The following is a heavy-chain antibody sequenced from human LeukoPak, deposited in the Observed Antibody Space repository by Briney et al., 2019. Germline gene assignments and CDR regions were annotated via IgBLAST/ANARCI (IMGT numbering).Heavy chain of an antibody. CDR2: ISGSGGST. CDR1: GFTFSSYA. J-gene: IGHJ4*02. Sequence: GGSLRLSCAASGFTFSSYAMSWVRQAPGKGLEWVSAISGSGGSTYYADSVKGRFTISRDNSKNTLYLQMNSLRAEDTAVYYCANGGSIAVATPLDYWGQGTLVTVSS. CDR3: ANGGSIAVATPLDY. V-gene: IGHV3-23*01. D-gene: IGHD6-19*01.